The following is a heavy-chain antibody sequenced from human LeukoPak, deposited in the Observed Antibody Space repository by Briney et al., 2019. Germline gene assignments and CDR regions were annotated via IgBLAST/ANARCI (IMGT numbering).Heavy chain of an antibody. CDR2: ISSSSSYI. D-gene: IGHD6-13*01. CDR3: ARDSQYSSSPDWFHP. CDR1: GFTLSSYC. Sequence: GGSLRLSCAASGFTLSSYCMNWVRQAPGKGLEWVSSISSSSSYIYYADSVKGRFTISRDNDNNSLYLQMNSLRAEDTAVYYWARDSQYSSSPDWFHPWGQGTLVTVSS. V-gene: IGHV3-21*01. J-gene: IGHJ5*02.